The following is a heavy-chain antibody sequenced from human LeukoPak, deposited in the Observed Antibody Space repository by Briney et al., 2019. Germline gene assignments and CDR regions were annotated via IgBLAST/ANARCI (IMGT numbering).Heavy chain of an antibody. D-gene: IGHD7-27*01. CDR2: VYPLDSDT. V-gene: IGHV5-51*01. CDR3: ARHPHWGAVGASFDY. Sequence: GESLKISCKGSGYSFATYWIGWVRQMPGKGLEWMGLVYPLDSDTRYRPSFKGQVTISADKSISTAYLQWSSLKASDTAIYYCARHPHWGAVGASFDYWGQGTLVTVSS. J-gene: IGHJ4*02. CDR1: GYSFATYW.